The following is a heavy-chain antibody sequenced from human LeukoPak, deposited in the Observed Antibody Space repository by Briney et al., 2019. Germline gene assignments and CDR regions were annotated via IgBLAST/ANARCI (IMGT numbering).Heavy chain of an antibody. CDR3: AARYYYDSSGYRYDY. D-gene: IGHD3-22*01. CDR2: INHSGST. V-gene: IGHV4-39*07. J-gene: IGHJ4*02. CDR1: GGSVSSGSYY. Sequence: SEALSLTCTVSGGSVSSGSYYWSWIRQPPGKGLEWIGEINHSGSTNYNPSLKSRVTISVDTSKNQFSLKLSSVTAADTAVYYCAARYYYDSSGYRYDYWGQGTLVTVSS.